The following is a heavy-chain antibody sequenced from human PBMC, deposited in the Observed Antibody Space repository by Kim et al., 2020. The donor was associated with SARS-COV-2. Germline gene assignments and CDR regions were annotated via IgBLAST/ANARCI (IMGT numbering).Heavy chain of an antibody. CDR1: GFTFGDYA. CDR2: IRSKAYGGTT. CDR3: TRVGSYSAGAVSN. J-gene: IGHJ4*02. Sequence: GGSLRLSCTASGFTFGDYAMSWVRQAPGKGLEWVGFIRSKAYGGTTEYAASVKGRFTISRDDSKSIAYLQMNSLKTEDTAVYYCTRVGSYSAGAVSNWGQGTLVTVSS. D-gene: IGHD1-26*01. V-gene: IGHV3-49*04.